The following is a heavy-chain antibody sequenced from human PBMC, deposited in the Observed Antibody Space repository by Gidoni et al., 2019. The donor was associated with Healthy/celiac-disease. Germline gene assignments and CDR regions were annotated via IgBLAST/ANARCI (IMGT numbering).Heavy chain of an antibody. Sequence: EVQLVESGGGLVKPGGSLRLSCAASGFTFRNACRSWVRQAHGKGLEWVGRIKSKTDGGTTDYAAPVKGRFTISRDDSKNTLYLQMNSLKTEDTAVYYCTTVSSGYEGYYYYGMDVWGQGTTVTVSS. CDR3: TTVSSGYEGYYYYGMDV. V-gene: IGHV3-15*01. CDR2: IKSKTDGGTT. D-gene: IGHD5-12*01. J-gene: IGHJ6*02. CDR1: GFTFRNAC.